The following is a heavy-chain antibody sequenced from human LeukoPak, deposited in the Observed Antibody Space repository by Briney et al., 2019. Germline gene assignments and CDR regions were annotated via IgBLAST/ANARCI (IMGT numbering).Heavy chain of an antibody. CDR1: GGSISSGGYY. Sequence: PSETLSLTCTVSGGSISSGGYYWSWIRQHPGKGLEWIGYIYYSGSTYYNPSLKSRATISVDTSKKQFSLKLSSVTAADTAVYYCARGYGDYLGSYWGQGTLVTVSS. J-gene: IGHJ4*02. D-gene: IGHD4-17*01. V-gene: IGHV4-31*03. CDR3: ARGYGDYLGSY. CDR2: IYYSGST.